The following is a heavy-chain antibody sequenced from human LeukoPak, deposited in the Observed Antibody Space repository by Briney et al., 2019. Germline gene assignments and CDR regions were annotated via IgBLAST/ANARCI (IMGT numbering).Heavy chain of an antibody. V-gene: IGHV1-18*01. D-gene: IGHD3-9*01. Sequence: ASVKVSCKSSGYTFTSYGISWVRQAPGQGLEWMGWISAYNGNTNYAQKLQGRVTMTTDTSTSTAYMEQRSLRSDDKAVYYCAREFEYILTGYPPHFDYWGQGTLVTVSS. CDR1: GYTFTSYG. CDR2: ISAYNGNT. CDR3: AREFEYILTGYPPHFDY. J-gene: IGHJ4*02.